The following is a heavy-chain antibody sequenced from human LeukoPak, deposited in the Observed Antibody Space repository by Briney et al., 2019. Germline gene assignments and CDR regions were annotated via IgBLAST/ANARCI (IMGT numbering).Heavy chain of an antibody. CDR2: ISSSSSTI. CDR3: ARDQGDYYYYYMDV. CDR1: GFTFSGYS. J-gene: IGHJ6*03. V-gene: IGHV3-48*01. Sequence: GGSLRLSCAASGFTFSGYSMNWVRQAPGKGLEWVSYISSSSSTIYYADSVKGRFTISRDNAKNSLYLQMNSLRAEDTAVYYCARDQGDYYYYYMDVWGKGTTVTVSS.